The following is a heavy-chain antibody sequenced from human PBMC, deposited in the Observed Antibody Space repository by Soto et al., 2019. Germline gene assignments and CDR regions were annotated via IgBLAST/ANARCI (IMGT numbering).Heavy chain of an antibody. CDR2: IYHSGST. CDR3: ARVSYY. CDR1: SGSXXXGGXX. Sequence: QLQLQESGSGLVKPSQTLSLTCAVSSGSXXXGGXXWXWITQPPGKGLEWIGYIYHSGSTFYNPSLXSXVNISVDRXMNXFSLKLSSVTVADTAVYYGARVSYYWGKGTLVTVSS. V-gene: IGHV4-30-2*01. J-gene: IGHJ4*02.